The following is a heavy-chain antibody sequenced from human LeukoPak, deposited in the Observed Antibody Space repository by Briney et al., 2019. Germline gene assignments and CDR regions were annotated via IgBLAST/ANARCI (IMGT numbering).Heavy chain of an antibody. CDR2: ISSSSSYI. CDR3: ARDISHDYSNEGQS. V-gene: IGHV3-21*01. Sequence: PGGSLRLSCAASGFTFSSYAMSWVRQAPGKGLEWVSSISSSSSYIYYADSVKGRFTISRDNAKNSLYLQMNSLRAEDTAVYYCARDISHDYSNEGQSWGQGTLVTVSS. J-gene: IGHJ4*02. D-gene: IGHD4-11*01. CDR1: GFTFSSYA.